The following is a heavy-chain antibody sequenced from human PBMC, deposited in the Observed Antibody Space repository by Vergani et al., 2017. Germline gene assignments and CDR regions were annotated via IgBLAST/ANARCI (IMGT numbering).Heavy chain of an antibody. CDR3: AGVANWGSLYWYFDL. V-gene: IGHV4-30-2*01. J-gene: IGHJ2*01. CDR2: IYHSGST. Sequence: QLQLQESGSGLVKPSQTLSLTCAVSGGSISSGGYSWSRIRQPPGKGREWIGYIYHSGSTYYNPSLKSRVTISVNRSKNQFSLKLSSVTAADTAVYYCAGVANWGSLYWYFDLWGSGTLVTVSS. CDR1: GGSISSGGYS. D-gene: IGHD7-27*01.